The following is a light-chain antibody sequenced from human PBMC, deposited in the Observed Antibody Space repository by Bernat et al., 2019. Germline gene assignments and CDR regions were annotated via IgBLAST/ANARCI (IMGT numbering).Light chain of an antibody. J-gene: IGKJ5*01. Sequence: EIVLTQSPATLSLSPGERATLSCRASQSVSSYLDWYQQKPGQAPRLLIHDASNRATGIPARFSGSGSGPDYTLTISSLEPEDFAVYYCQQRSNWITFRQGTRLEIK. V-gene: IGKV3-11*01. CDR2: DAS. CDR3: QQRSNWIT. CDR1: QSVSSY.